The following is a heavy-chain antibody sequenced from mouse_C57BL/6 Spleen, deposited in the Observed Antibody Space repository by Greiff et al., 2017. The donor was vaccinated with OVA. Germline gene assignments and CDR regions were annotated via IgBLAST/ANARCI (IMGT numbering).Heavy chain of an antibody. CDR3: ARGDSSGSLDY. CDR2: IYPGDGDT. J-gene: IGHJ2*01. Sequence: VQLQQSGPELVKPGASVKISCKASGYAFSSSWMNWVKQRPGKGLEWIGRIYPGDGDTKYNGKFKGKATLTADKSSSTAYMQLSSLASEDSAVYFCARGDSSGSLDYWGQGTTLTVSS. D-gene: IGHD3-2*02. V-gene: IGHV1-82*01. CDR1: GYAFSSSW.